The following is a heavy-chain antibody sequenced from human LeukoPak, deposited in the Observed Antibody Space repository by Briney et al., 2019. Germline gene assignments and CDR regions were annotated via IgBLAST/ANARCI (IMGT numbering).Heavy chain of an antibody. CDR3: ARARLYGDYYFDY. V-gene: IGHV4-59*01. J-gene: IGHJ4*02. CDR2: IYYSGST. Sequence: SETLSLTCTVSGGSINTYYWSWIRQPPGKGLEWIGYIYYSGSTNYNPSLKSRVTISVDTSKNQFSLKLSSVTAADTAVYYCARARLYGDYYFDYWGQGTLVTVSS. CDR1: GGSINTYY. D-gene: IGHD4-17*01.